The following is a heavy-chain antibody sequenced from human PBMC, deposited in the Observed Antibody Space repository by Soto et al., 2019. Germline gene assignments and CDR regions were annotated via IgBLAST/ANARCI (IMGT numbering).Heavy chain of an antibody. CDR2: ISGSGGST. Sequence: GGSLRLSCAAPGFTFSSYAMSWVRQAPGKGLEWVSAISGSGGSTYYADSVKGRFTISRDNSKNTLYLQMNSLRAEDTAVYYCARSPYYDFWSGYYVDYWGQGTLVTVSS. J-gene: IGHJ4*02. D-gene: IGHD3-3*01. V-gene: IGHV3-23*01. CDR3: ARSPYYDFWSGYYVDY. CDR1: GFTFSSYA.